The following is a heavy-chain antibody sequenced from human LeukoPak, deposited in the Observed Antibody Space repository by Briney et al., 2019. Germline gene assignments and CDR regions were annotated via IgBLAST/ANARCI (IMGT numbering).Heavy chain of an antibody. Sequence: GGSLRLSCAASGFTFSSYGMSWVRQAPGKGLEWVSAITATSSSTHDADSVQGRFTISRDNSKNTLYLQMNSLRAEDAAVYYCAKAPVTTCSGAYCYPFDYWGQGTLVTVSS. V-gene: IGHV3-23*01. CDR2: ITATSSST. J-gene: IGHJ4*02. D-gene: IGHD2-15*01. CDR1: GFTFSSYG. CDR3: AKAPVTTCSGAYCYPFDY.